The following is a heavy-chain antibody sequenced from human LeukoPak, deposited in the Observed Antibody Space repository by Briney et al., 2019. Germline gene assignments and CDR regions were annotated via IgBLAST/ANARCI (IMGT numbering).Heavy chain of an antibody. V-gene: IGHV3-30-3*01. J-gene: IGHJ4*02. D-gene: IGHD2-21*01. CDR3: ARDGDSRGGEQLNFDY. Sequence: GRSLRPSCAASGFTFSSYAMHWVRQAPGKGLGWVAVISYDGSNKYYADSVKGRFTISRDNSKNTLYLQMNSLRAEDTAVYYCARDGDSRGGEQLNFDYWGQGTLVTVSS. CDR1: GFTFSSYA. CDR2: ISYDGSNK.